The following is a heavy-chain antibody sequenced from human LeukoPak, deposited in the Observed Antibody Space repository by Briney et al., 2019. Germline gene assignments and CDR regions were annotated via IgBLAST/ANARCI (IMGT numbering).Heavy chain of an antibody. CDR1: GYTFTSYG. D-gene: IGHD6-13*01. CDR3: ARVALIAAAGTRAFWFDP. CDR2: ISAYNGNT. J-gene: IGHJ5*02. Sequence: ASVKVSCKASGYTFTSYGISWVRQAPGQGLEWMGWISAYNGNTNYAQKLQGRVTMTTDTSTSTAYKELRSLRSDDTAVYYCARVALIAAAGTRAFWFDPWGQGTLVTVSS. V-gene: IGHV1-18*01.